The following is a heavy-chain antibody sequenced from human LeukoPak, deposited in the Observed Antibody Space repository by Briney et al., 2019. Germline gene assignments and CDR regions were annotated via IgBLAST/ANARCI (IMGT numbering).Heavy chain of an antibody. CDR1: GGTFSSYA. D-gene: IGHD5-24*01. Sequence: SVTVSCKASGGTFSSYAISWVRQAPGQGLEWMGRIIPILGIANYAQKFQGRVTNTADKSTSTAYMELSSLRSEDTAVYYCARENGYNVNDYWGQGTLVTVSS. J-gene: IGHJ4*02. CDR3: ARENGYNVNDY. V-gene: IGHV1-69*04. CDR2: IIPILGIA.